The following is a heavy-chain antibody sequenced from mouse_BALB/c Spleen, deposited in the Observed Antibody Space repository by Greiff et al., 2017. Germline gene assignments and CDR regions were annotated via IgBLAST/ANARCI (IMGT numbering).Heavy chain of an antibody. J-gene: IGHJ2*01. V-gene: IGHV5-12-2*01. CDR2: ISNGGGST. Sequence: EVKVVESGGGLVQPGGSLKLSCAASGFTFSSYTMSWVRQTPEKRLEWVAYISNGGGSTYYPDTVKGRFTISRDNAKNTLYLQMSSLKSEDTAMYYCARHSPYGYFDYWGQGTTLTVSS. CDR3: ARHSPYGYFDY. CDR1: GFTFSSYT. D-gene: IGHD1-1*02.